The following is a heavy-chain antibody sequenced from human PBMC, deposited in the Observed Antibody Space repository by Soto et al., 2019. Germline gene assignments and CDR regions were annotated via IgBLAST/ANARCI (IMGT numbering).Heavy chain of an antibody. CDR3: ARHGSS. CDR1: GVSISGSSYY. CDR2: IYYSGQT. J-gene: IGHJ5*02. V-gene: IGHV4-39*01. Sequence: SETLSLTCSVSGVSISGSSYYWGWIRQPPGKGLGWIGSIYYSGQTYYNPSLKSRVTISVDRSKNQFSLNLTSVTATDTAFYYCARHGSSWGQGTLVTV.